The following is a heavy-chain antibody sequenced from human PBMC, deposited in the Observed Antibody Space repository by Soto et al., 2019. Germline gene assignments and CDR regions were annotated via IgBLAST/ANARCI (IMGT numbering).Heavy chain of an antibody. V-gene: IGHV1-2*02. D-gene: IGHD3-3*01. CDR1: GYTFTGYY. Sequence: ASVKVSCKASGYTFTGYYMHWVRQAPGQGLEWMGWINPNSGGTNYAQKFQGRVTMTRDTSISTAYMELSRLRSDDTAVYYCARGAYEGFLEWLPLPYYYGMDVWGQGTTVTVSS. CDR2: INPNSGGT. J-gene: IGHJ6*02. CDR3: ARGAYEGFLEWLPLPYYYGMDV.